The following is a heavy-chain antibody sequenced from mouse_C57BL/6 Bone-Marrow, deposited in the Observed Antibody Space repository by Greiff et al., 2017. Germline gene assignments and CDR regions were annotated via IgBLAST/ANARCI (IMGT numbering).Heavy chain of an antibody. CDR2: IWRGGST. J-gene: IGHJ4*01. CDR3: AKKGFYSSSDEAMDY. V-gene: IGHV2-5*01. Sequence: VQLQQSGPGLVQPSQSLSITCTVSGFSLTSYGVHWVRQSPGKGLEWLGVIWRGGSTDYNAAFMSRLSLPKDNSKSPGFFKMSRLKAEDTAIYYGAKKGFYSSSDEAMDYWGQGTSVTVSS. CDR1: GFSLTSYG. D-gene: IGHD1-1*01.